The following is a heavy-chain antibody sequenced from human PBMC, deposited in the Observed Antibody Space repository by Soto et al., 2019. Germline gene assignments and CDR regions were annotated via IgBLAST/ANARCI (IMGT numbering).Heavy chain of an antibody. CDR2: IYYSGST. D-gene: IGHD3-22*01. CDR3: ARVRKTYDSSGRFFDY. V-gene: IGHV4-31*03. Sequence: PSETLSLTCTVSAGSISSGGYYWSWIRQHPGKGLEWIGYIYYSGSTYYNPSLKSRVTRSVDTSKNQFSLKLSSVTAADTAVYYCARVRKTYDSSGRFFDYWGQGTLVTVSS. CDR1: AGSISSGGYY. J-gene: IGHJ4*02.